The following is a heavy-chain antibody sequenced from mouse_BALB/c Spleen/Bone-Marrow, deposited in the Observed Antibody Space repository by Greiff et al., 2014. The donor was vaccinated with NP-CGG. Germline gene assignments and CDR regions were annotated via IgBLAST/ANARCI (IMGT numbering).Heavy chain of an antibody. CDR1: GYSFTSYT. Sequence: VQLQQSGAELARPGASVKMSCKASGYSFTSYTMHWVKQRPGQGLEWIGYINPSSGYTNYNQKFKDKAALTADKSSSTAYMQLSSLTSEDSAVYYCARGWDYEGYFDYRGQGTTLTVSS. V-gene: IGHV1-4*01. CDR3: ARGWDYEGYFDY. J-gene: IGHJ2*01. D-gene: IGHD2-4*01. CDR2: INPSSGYT.